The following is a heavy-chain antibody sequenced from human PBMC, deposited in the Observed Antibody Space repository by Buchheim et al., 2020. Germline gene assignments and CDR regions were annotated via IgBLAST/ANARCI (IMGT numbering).Heavy chain of an antibody. J-gene: IGHJ4*02. V-gene: IGHV3-74*01. D-gene: IGHD3-10*01. CDR3: TRESTSGSYDY. CDR1: GFSFSTSW. CDR2: INSDGSGT. Sequence: EVQLVESGGGLVQPGGSLRLSCAASGFSFSTSWMHWVRQAPGKGLVWVSRINSDGSGTIYADSVKGRFTISRDNAKNTLFLKMNSLRAEDTASYYCTRESTSGSYDYWGQGTL.